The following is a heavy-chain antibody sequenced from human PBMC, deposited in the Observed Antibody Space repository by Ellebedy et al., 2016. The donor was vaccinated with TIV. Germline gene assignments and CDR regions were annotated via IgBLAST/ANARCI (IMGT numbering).Heavy chain of an antibody. V-gene: IGHV1-2*02. CDR1: GYTFTDYY. CDR2: INPNSGGT. D-gene: IGHD5/OR15-5a*01. J-gene: IGHJ4*02. CDR3: TKELTNKVSGDY. Sequence: AASVKVSCKTSGYTFTDYYIHWVRQAPGQGLEWMAWINPNSGGTNYAQKFQGRVTVTRDTSTSTALLELSRLRSDDTAVYYCTKELTNKVSGDYWGQGTLVNVSS.